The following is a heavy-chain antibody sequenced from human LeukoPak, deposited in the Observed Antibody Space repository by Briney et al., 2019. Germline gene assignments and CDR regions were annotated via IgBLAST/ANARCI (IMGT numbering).Heavy chain of an antibody. D-gene: IGHD2-2*02. Sequence: SVKVSCKAPGGTFSSYSISWVRQAPGQGLEWMGGIIPSLGTAYYAQKFQGRVTITTDESTSTAYMELSSLRSEDTAVYYCARGGHCSSTSCYTGLDYWGQGTLVTVSS. V-gene: IGHV1-69*16. CDR2: IIPSLGTA. J-gene: IGHJ4*02. CDR3: ARGGHCSSTSCYTGLDY. CDR1: GGTFSSYS.